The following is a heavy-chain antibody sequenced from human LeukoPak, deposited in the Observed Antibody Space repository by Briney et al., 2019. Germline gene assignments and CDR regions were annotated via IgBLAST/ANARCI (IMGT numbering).Heavy chain of an antibody. CDR2: ISAYNGNT. CDR1: GCTFTSYG. J-gene: IGHJ5*02. V-gene: IGHV1-18*01. D-gene: IGHD3-22*01. CDR3: ARDSPRLYYDSSGYPT. Sequence: ASVKVSCKASGCTFTSYGISWVRQAPGQGLEWMGWISAYNGNTNYAQKLQGRVTMTTDTSTSTAYMELRSLRSDDTAVYYCARDSPRLYYDSSGYPTWGQGTLVTVSS.